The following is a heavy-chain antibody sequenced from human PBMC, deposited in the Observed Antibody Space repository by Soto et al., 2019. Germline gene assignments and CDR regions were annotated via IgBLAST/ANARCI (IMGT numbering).Heavy chain of an antibody. Sequence: QVQLVESGGGVVQPGRSLRLSCAASGFTFSSYGMHWVRQAPGKGLEWVAVIWYDGSNKYYADSVKGRFTISRDNSKNTLYLQXXXXXXXXXXVYYCAYDDYWGQGTLV. J-gene: IGHJ4*02. CDR1: GFTFSSYG. CDR2: IWYDGSNK. V-gene: IGHV3-33*01. CDR3: AYDDY. D-gene: IGHD3-10*01.